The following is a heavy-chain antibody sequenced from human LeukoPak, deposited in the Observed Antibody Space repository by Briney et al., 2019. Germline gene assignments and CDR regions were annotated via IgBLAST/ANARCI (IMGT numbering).Heavy chain of an antibody. D-gene: IGHD6-25*01. CDR2: IRYDGSDK. V-gene: IGHV3-30*02. Sequence: QDGGSLRLSCAASEFTFSSYGMHWVRQAPGKGLEWVAFIRYDGSDKYYADSVKGRFTISRDNSKNTLYLHMNSLTTVDTAVYYCAKDRYSSASLLANNPFDYWGQGTLVTVSS. CDR1: EFTFSSYG. J-gene: IGHJ4*02. CDR3: AKDRYSSASLLANNPFDY.